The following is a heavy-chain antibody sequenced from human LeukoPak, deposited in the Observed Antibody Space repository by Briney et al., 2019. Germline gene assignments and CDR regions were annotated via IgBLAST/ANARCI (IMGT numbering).Heavy chain of an antibody. D-gene: IGHD3-3*01. V-gene: IGHV1-69*13. J-gene: IGHJ4*02. CDR1: GGTFSSYA. CDR2: IIPIFGTA. Sequence: GASVKVSCKASGGTFSSYAISWVRQAPGQGLEWMGGIIPIFGTANYAQKFQGRVTITADESTSTAYMELSSLRSEGTAVYYCARGSNYDFWIRLEYWGQGTLVTVSS. CDR3: ARGSNYDFWIRLEY.